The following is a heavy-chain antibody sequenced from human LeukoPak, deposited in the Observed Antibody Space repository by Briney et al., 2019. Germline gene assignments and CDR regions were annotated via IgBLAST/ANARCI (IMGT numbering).Heavy chain of an antibody. CDR2: IYPGDSDI. V-gene: IGHV5-51*01. Sequence: GESLKISCKGSGYNFATYWIGWVCQMPGKGLEWMGIIYPGDSDIRYSPSFQGQVTISADKSISTAYLQWSSLKASDTAMYYCARRDGYSYGYTPKPGRYFDLWGRGTLVTVSS. CDR3: ARRDGYSYGYTPKPGRYFDL. J-gene: IGHJ2*01. D-gene: IGHD5-18*01. CDR1: GYNFATYW.